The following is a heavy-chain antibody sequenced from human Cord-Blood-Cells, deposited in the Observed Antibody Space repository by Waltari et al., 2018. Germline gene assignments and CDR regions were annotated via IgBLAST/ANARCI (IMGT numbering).Heavy chain of an antibody. J-gene: IGHJ6*02. Sequence: EVQLVQSGAEGKKPGESLKISCKGSGYRFTSSWIGWVSQVPGKGLEWMGIIYPGDSDTRYSPSFQGQVTISADKSISTAYLQWSSLKASDTAMYYCARPNWNDYYYYGMDVWGQGTTVTVSS. CDR3: ARPNWNDYYYYGMDV. D-gene: IGHD1-20*01. CDR2: IYPGDSDT. CDR1: GYRFTSSW. V-gene: IGHV5-51*01.